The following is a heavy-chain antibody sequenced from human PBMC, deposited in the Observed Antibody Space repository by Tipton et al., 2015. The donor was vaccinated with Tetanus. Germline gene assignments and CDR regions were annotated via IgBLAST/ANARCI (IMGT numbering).Heavy chain of an antibody. J-gene: IGHJ4*02. D-gene: IGHD5-12*01. CDR3: VRGRGLGAYSFGFEY. Sequence: TLSLTCNVSGALITTGGYSWGWIRQPPGQGLEWLGNIYQTDSTYYNPSVRSRLTLSIQRSKNQVSLRLSYVTAADTAVYYCVRGRGLGAYSFGFEYWGQGALVTVSS. V-gene: IGHV4-30-2*01. CDR1: GALITTGGYS. CDR2: IYQTDST.